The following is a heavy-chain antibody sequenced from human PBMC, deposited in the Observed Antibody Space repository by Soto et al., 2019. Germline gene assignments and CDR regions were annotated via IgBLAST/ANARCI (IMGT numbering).Heavy chain of an antibody. Sequence: ASVKVSCKASGYSFTDYHIHWVRQAPGQGLEWLGRINPKSGGTSTAQKFQGWVTMTTDTSSSTASMELTRLTSDDPAIYYGARGDSTDCSNGVCSFFYNHDMDVWGQGTTVTVS. D-gene: IGHD2-8*01. J-gene: IGHJ6*02. CDR2: INPKSGGT. CDR1: GYSFTDYH. V-gene: IGHV1-2*04. CDR3: ARGDSTDCSNGVCSFFYNHDMDV.